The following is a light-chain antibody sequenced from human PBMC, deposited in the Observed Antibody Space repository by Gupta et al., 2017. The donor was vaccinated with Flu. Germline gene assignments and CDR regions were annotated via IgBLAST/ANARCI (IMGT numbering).Light chain of an antibody. CDR2: HTS. Sequence: QTVVTQAPSLTVSPGGTVTLSCASSTGAVTSGHYPNWFQQKPGQAPRALIYHTSNRHSWTPARFSGSLLGGKVALTLSGVQPEDEADYYCLLYYGGGGSTYVFGTGTKVNVL. CDR3: LLYYGGGGSTYV. V-gene: IGLV7-43*01. CDR1: TGAVTSGHY. J-gene: IGLJ1*01.